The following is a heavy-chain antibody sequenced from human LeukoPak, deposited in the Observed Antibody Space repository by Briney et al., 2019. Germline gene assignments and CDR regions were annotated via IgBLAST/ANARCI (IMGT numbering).Heavy chain of an antibody. CDR2: IWYDGSNK. CDR1: GFTFSSYC. CDR3: ARDKGGAFDI. V-gene: IGHV3-33*01. J-gene: IGHJ3*02. Sequence: GGSLRLSCAASGFTFSSYCMHWVRQAPGKGLEWVAVIWYDGSNKYYADSVKGRFTISRENSKNTLYLQMNSLRAEDTAVYYCARDKGGAFDIWGQGTMVTVSS.